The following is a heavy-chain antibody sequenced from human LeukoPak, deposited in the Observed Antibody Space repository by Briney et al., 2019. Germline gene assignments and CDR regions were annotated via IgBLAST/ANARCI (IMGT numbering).Heavy chain of an antibody. D-gene: IGHD3-9*01. CDR3: ARASGDILTGYSGYFDY. CDR1: GYTFTGYY. CDR2: INPNSGGT. V-gene: IGHV1-2*02. Sequence: ASVKVSCKASGYTFTGYYMHWVRQAPGQGLEWMGWINPNSGGTNYAQKFQGRVTMTRDTSISTAYMELSRLRSDDTAVYYCARASGDILTGYSGYFDYWGQGTLVTVSS. J-gene: IGHJ4*02.